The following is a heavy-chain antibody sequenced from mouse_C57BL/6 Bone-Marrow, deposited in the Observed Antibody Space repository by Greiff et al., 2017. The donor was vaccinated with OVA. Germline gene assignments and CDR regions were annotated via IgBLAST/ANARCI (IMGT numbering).Heavy chain of an antibody. D-gene: IGHD3-2*02. J-gene: IGHJ2*01. CDR2: IYPGSGNT. V-gene: IGHV1-76*01. CDR1: GYTFTDYY. Sequence: QVQLQQSGAELVRPGASVKLSCKASGYTFTDYYINWVKQRPGQGLEWIARIYPGSGNTYYNEKFKGKATLTAEKSSSTAYMQLSSLTSEDSAVYFCARGPQAYYFDYWGQGTTLTVSS. CDR3: ARGPQAYYFDY.